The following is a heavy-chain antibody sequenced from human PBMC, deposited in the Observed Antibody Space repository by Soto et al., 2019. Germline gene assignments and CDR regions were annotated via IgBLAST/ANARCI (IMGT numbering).Heavy chain of an antibody. Sequence: PGGSLRLSCAASGFTFNTFGMHWVRQASGKGPEWVALLWYDGSNKYYADSVKGRFTISRDNPRNTLYLEMNNLRVEDTAVYYCARERAVTGGTYYFDRWGQGTLVTSPQ. CDR3: ARERAVTGGTYYFDR. D-gene: IGHD6-19*01. V-gene: IGHV3-33*01. J-gene: IGHJ4*02. CDR1: GFTFNTFG. CDR2: LWYDGSNK.